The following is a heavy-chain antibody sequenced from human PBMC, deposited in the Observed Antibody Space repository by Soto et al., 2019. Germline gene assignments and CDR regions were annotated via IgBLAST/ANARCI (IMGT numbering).Heavy chain of an antibody. Sequence: QLLESGGDLVQPGGSLRLSCTASGFTFSTTAMSWVRQAPGKGLEWVSTINSSGAKTNYADSVRGRFTIYRNNSKNTVYLQMNTLRAEDTAVYYCAKGSFWGQGTLVTVSS. CDR1: GFTFSTTA. CDR2: INSSGAKT. J-gene: IGHJ4*02. CDR3: AKGSF. V-gene: IGHV3-23*01.